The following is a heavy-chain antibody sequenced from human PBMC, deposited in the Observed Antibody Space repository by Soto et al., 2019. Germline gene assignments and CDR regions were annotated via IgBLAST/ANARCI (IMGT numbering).Heavy chain of an antibody. D-gene: IGHD1-26*01. V-gene: IGHV3-30*18. CDR1: GFTFSSYG. Sequence: GGSLRLSCVASGFTFSSYGMHWVRQAPGKGLEWVAIISYDGSNTYYADSVKGRFTISRDHSKNTLYLQMNSLRAEDTSVYYCAKEGGLSGSYYISSSYYFDYWGQGTLVTV. CDR2: ISYDGSNT. CDR3: AKEGGLSGSYYISSSYYFDY. J-gene: IGHJ4*02.